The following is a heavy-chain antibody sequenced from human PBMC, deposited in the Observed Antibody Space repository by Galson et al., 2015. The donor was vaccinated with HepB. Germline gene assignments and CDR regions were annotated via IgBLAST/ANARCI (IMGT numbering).Heavy chain of an antibody. CDR3: AKVGEKVATIHYFDY. Sequence: SLRLSCAASGFTFSSLAMSWVRQAPGKGLEWVSAISGSGGSTYYADSVKGRFTISRDNSKNTLYLQMNSLRAEDTAVYYCAKVGEKVATIHYFDYWGQGTLVTVSS. CDR1: GFTFSSLA. V-gene: IGHV3-23*01. CDR2: ISGSGGST. J-gene: IGHJ4*02. D-gene: IGHD5-12*01.